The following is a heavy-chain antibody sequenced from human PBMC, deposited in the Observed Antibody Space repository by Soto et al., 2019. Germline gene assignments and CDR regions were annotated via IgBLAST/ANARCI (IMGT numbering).Heavy chain of an antibody. CDR2: IYYSGST. D-gene: IGHD5-18*01. V-gene: IGHV4-39*07. CDR1: GGSISSRSYY. J-gene: IGHJ4*02. CDR3: ARVVDTAMSHFDY. Sequence: SETLSLTCTVSGGSISSRSYYWGWIRQPPGKGLEWIGSIYYSGSTYYNPSLKSRVTISVDTSKNQFSLKLSSVTAADTAVYYCARVVDTAMSHFDYWGQGTLVTVSS.